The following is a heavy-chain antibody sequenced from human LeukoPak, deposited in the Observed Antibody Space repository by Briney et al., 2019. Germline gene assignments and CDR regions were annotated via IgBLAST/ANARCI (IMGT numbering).Heavy chain of an antibody. CDR3: AADRGITIFGVVIHDNWFDP. CDR2: IVVGSGNT. D-gene: IGHD3-3*01. J-gene: IGHJ5*02. V-gene: IGHV1-58*01. CDR1: GFTFTSSA. Sequence: SVKVSCKASGFTFTSSAVQWVRQARGQRLEWIGWIVVGSGNTNYAQKFQERVTITRDMSTSTAYMELSSLRSEDTAVYYCAADRGITIFGVVIHDNWFDPWGQGTLVTVSS.